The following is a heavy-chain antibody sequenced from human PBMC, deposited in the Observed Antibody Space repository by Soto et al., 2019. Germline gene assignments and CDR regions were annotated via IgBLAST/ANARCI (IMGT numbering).Heavy chain of an antibody. D-gene: IGHD6-19*01. CDR1: GFTVSSNY. J-gene: IGHJ3*02. CDR3: ARDRQSSGWLDAFDI. V-gene: IGHV3-53*04. Sequence: EVQLVESGGGLVQPGGSMRLSCAASGFTVSSNYMSWVRQAPGKGLEWVSVIFTGGSTYYADSVKGRFTISRHSSMNTVYLQMDSLRAEDTAVYYSARDRQSSGWLDAFDIWGQGTMVTVSS. CDR2: IFTGGST.